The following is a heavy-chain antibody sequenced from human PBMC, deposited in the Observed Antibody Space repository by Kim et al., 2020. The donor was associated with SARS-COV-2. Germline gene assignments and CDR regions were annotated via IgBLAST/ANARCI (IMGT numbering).Heavy chain of an antibody. V-gene: IGHV4-39*07. CDR3: ARDHRGGLDR. D-gene: IGHD3-10*01. Sequence: GNPYSTPSLKSRVTISVDMSKNQFSLKLSSVTAADTAVYYCARDHRGGLDRWGQGTLVTVSS. CDR2: GNP. J-gene: IGHJ5*02.